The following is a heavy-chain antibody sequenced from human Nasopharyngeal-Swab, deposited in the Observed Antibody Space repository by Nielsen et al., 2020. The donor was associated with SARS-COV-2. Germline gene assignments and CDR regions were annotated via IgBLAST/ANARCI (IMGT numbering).Heavy chain of an antibody. J-gene: IGHJ6*02. D-gene: IGHD3-3*01. CDR1: GFTFNNYN. CDR2: ISSSSSYI. CDR3: ARDGLDYDFWSAYFMDV. Sequence: GRSLRLSCAAFGFTFNNYNFNWVRQAPGKGLEWVSSISSSSSYIYYADSVKGRFTISRDNAKNSLCLQMNSLRAEDTAVYYCARDGLDYDFWSAYFMDVWGQGTTVTVSS. V-gene: IGHV3-21*01.